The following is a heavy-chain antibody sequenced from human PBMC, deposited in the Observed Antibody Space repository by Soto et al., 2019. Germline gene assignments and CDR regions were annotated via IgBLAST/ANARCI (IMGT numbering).Heavy chain of an antibody. CDR2: IKDDGGET. J-gene: IGHJ4*01. Sequence: PVGSLRLSCAASGFSFSTYWMSWVRQAPGKRLEWVAKIKDDGGETYYVDSVKGRFTISRDNAKTSLYLQMNSRRAEDTAVYYCAKGGHIDFCGQGTLVTVSS. V-gene: IGHV3-7*03. CDR3: AKGGHIDF. CDR1: GFSFSTYW. D-gene: IGHD3-16*01.